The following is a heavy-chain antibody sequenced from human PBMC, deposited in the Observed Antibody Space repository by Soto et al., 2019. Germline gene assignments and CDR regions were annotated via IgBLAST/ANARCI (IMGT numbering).Heavy chain of an antibody. Sequence: GALVKVSCKASGYTFTNYGINWVRQAPGQGLEWMGWISAYNGNTNYAQKFQGRVTVTTETSTNTAYMELRSLRSDDTAVYYCARATIFLRYGMDVWGQGTTVTVSS. CDR3: ARATIFLRYGMDV. V-gene: IGHV1-18*01. CDR1: GYTFTNYG. CDR2: ISAYNGNT. D-gene: IGHD3-3*01. J-gene: IGHJ6*02.